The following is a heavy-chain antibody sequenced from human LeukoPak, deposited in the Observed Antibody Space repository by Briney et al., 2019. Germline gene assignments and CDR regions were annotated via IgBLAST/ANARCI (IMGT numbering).Heavy chain of an antibody. V-gene: IGHV4-59*12. CDR1: GGSISSYY. Sequence: SETLSLTCTVSGGSISSYYWSWIRQPPGKGLEWIGYIYYSGSTNYNPPLKSRVTISVDTSKNQFSLKLMSVTAADTAVYYCARDSGTTGEVKFDPWGQGTLVTVSS. D-gene: IGHD3-10*01. J-gene: IGHJ5*02. CDR2: IYYSGST. CDR3: ARDSGTTGEVKFDP.